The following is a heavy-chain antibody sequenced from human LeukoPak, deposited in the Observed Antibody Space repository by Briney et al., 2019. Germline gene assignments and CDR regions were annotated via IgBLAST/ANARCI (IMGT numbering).Heavy chain of an antibody. Sequence: GGSLRLSCAASGFTFSSYNINWVRQAPGKGLEWVSYISSSSSTIYYADSVKGRFTIYRDNAKNSLYLQMNSLRGEDTAVYYCARDRSGWFFDYWGQGTVVTVSS. CDR1: GFTFSSYN. V-gene: IGHV3-48*01. J-gene: IGHJ4*02. CDR2: ISSSSSTI. D-gene: IGHD6-19*01. CDR3: ARDRSGWFFDY.